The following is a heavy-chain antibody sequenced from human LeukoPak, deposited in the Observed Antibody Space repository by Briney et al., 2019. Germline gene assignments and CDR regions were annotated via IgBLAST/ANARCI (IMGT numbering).Heavy chain of an antibody. CDR1: GFSFSGYW. D-gene: IGHD1-7*01. V-gene: IGHV3-74*01. CDR3: ARGGWGTAIDY. CDR2: VNNDESGT. Sequence: PGGSLRISCAASGFSFSGYWMHWVRQAPGKGLVWVSHVNNDESGTTYADSVKGRFTISRDNAKNTVDLQMNSLRAEDTAVYYCARGGWGTAIDYLGQGTLVTVSS. J-gene: IGHJ4*02.